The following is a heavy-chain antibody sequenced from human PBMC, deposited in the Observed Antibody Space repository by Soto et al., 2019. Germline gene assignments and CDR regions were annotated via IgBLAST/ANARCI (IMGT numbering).Heavy chain of an antibody. CDR2: ISYDGSNK. CDR3: AKGLRDGYNSGFDY. Sequence: QVQLVESGGGVVQPGRSLRLSCAASGFTFSSYGMHWVRQAPGKGLEWVAVISYDGSNKYYADSVKGRFTISRDNSKNTLYLQMNSLRAEDTAVYYCAKGLRDGYNSGFDYWGQGTLVTVSS. V-gene: IGHV3-30*18. D-gene: IGHD5-12*01. J-gene: IGHJ4*02. CDR1: GFTFSSYG.